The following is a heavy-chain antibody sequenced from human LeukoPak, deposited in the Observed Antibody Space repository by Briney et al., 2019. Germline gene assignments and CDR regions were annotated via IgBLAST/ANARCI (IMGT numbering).Heavy chain of an antibody. CDR3: ARVGSDWKDVRYNWFDP. CDR1: GGSISSDDYS. CDR2: IFQSVIT. J-gene: IGHJ5*02. D-gene: IGHD1-1*01. Sequence: PSQSLTLTCAVSGGSISSDDYSWSWIPQAPGKGRVWFGYIFQSVITYYNPSHTSRVTRSVDRSNNQFSLKLSSVTAADTGVNYCARVGSDWKDVRYNWFDPWGQGTLVTVSS. V-gene: IGHV4-30-2*01.